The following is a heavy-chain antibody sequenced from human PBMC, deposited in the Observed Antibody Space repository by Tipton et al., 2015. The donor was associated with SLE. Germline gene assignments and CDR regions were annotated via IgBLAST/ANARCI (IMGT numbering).Heavy chain of an antibody. J-gene: IGHJ5*02. CDR3: ARKTMVRGEPGWFDP. V-gene: IGHV4-30-2*01. D-gene: IGHD3-10*01. CDR1: GGSIISGSFS. CDR2: ISHGGRT. Sequence: TLSLTCAVSGGSIISGSFSWSWIRQPPGKGLEWIGYISHGGRTYYNPSLKNRITMSVDRSNNQFSLNLTSVTAADTAVYYCARKTMVRGEPGWFDPWGQGTLVIASS.